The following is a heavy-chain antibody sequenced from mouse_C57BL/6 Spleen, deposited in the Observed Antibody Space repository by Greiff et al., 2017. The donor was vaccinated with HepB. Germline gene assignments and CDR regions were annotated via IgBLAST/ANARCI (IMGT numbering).Heavy chain of an antibody. CDR3: ARSGYSKGTWFAY. CDR1: GYTFTSYW. Sequence: QVQLQQSGAELVMPGASVKLSCKASGYTFTSYWMHWVKQRPGQGLEWIGEIDPSDSYTNYNQKFKGKSTLTVDKSSSTAYMQLSSLTSEDSAVYYCARSGYSKGTWFAYWGQGTLVTVSA. J-gene: IGHJ3*01. D-gene: IGHD2-5*01. V-gene: IGHV1-69*01. CDR2: IDPSDSYT.